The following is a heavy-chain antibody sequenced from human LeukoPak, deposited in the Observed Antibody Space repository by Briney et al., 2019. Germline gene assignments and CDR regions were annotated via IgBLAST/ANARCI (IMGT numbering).Heavy chain of an antibody. CDR1: GFTFSSYS. V-gene: IGHV3-21*04. D-gene: IGHD1-26*01. J-gene: IGHJ4*02. CDR3: ARDSGRFYIDY. CDR2: ISSSSSYI. Sequence: GGSLRLSCAASGFTFSSYSMNWVRQAPGKGLEWVSSISSSSSYIYYADSVKGRFTISRDNSKNTLYLQMDSLRADDTAIYYCARDSGRFYIDYWGQGTLVTVSS.